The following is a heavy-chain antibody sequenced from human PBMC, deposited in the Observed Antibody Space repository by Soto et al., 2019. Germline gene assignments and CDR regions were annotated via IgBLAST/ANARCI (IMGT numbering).Heavy chain of an antibody. V-gene: IGHV1-69*13. J-gene: IGHJ6*02. CDR3: ARAVFGVVIHYGMDV. D-gene: IGHD3-3*01. CDR1: GGTFSSYA. CDR2: IIPIFGTA. Sequence: SVKVSCKASGGTFSSYAISWVRQAPGQGLEWMGGIIPIFGTANYAQKFQGRVTITADESTSTAYMELSSLRSEDTAVYYCARAVFGVVIHYGMDVWGQGTTVTVSS.